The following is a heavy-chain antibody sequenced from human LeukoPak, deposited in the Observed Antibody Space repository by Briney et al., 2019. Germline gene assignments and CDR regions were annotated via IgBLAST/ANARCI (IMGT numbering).Heavy chain of an antibody. D-gene: IGHD6-19*01. CDR1: GYTFTSYG. J-gene: IGHJ6*03. CDR3: VRVSGSSGWLYYYYYMDV. CDR2: ISAYNGNT. Sequence: ASVKVSCKASGYTFTSYGISWVRQAPGQGLEWMGWISAYNGNTNYAQKLQGRVTMTTDTSTSTAYMELRSLRSDDTAVYYCVRVSGSSGWLYYYYYMDVWGKGTTVTVSS. V-gene: IGHV1-18*01.